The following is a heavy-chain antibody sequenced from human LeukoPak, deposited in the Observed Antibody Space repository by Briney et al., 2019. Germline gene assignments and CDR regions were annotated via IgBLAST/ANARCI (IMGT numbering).Heavy chain of an antibody. CDR2: IYYTGNT. CDR3: ARDQYYDAFDI. J-gene: IGHJ3*02. D-gene: IGHD1-26*01. CDR1: GGSISSSYY. V-gene: IGHV4-59*01. Sequence: PSETLSLTCTVSGGSISSSYYWSWIRQPAGKGLEWIGFIYYTGNTNYNPSLKSRVTISVDTSKNQFSLKLSSVTAADTAVYYCARDQYYDAFDIWGQGTMVIVSS.